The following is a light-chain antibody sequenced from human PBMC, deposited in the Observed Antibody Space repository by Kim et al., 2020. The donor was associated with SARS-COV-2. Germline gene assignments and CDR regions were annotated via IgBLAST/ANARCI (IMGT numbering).Light chain of an antibody. J-gene: IGLJ3*02. Sequence: QLVLTQSPSASASLGASVKLTCTLSSGHISYAIAWHQQQPEKGPRYLMKLNSDGSHRKGDGIPDRFSGSSSGAERYLTISSLQSEDEADYYCQTWGAGIRVFGGGTKVTVL. CDR2: LNSDGSH. CDR3: QTWGAGIRV. CDR1: SGHISYA. V-gene: IGLV4-69*01.